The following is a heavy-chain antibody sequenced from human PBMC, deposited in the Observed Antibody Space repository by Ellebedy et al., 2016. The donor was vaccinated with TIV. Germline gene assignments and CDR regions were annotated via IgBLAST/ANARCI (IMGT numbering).Heavy chain of an antibody. J-gene: IGHJ4*02. D-gene: IGHD1-26*01. V-gene: IGHV3-30*03. CDR1: GITFSTYA. CDR3: ARGYSSGTYWYYFDN. Sequence: GGSLRLSCAASGITFSTYAMNWVRQAPGKGLEWVAVVSYDGASKYYADSVKGRFTISRDNSKSTLYLQMNSLRAEDTAVYYCARGYSSGTYWYYFDNWGQGTLVTVSP. CDR2: VSYDGASK.